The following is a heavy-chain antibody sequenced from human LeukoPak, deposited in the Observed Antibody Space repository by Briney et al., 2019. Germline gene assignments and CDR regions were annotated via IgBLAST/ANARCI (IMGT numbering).Heavy chain of an antibody. Sequence: GGSLRLSCAASGFTFSSYWMSWVRQAPGKGLEWVANIKQDGSEKYYVDSVKGRFTISRDNAKNSLYLQMNSLRAEDTAVYYCARDLRVGARWSYFDYWGQGTLVTVSS. D-gene: IGHD1-26*01. CDR1: GFTFSSYW. CDR2: IKQDGSEK. CDR3: ARDLRVGARWSYFDY. J-gene: IGHJ4*02. V-gene: IGHV3-7*01.